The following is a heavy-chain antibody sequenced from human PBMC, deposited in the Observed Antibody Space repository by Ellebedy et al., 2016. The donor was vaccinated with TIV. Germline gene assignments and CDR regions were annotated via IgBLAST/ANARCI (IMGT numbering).Heavy chain of an antibody. V-gene: IGHV3-69-1*01. CDR2: ISRSNTI. CDR1: GFTFNDYY. CDR3: ARDPIYDWTVSAGHWFDP. J-gene: IGHJ5*02. Sequence: GESLKISCAASGFTFNDYYMGWIRQAPGKGLEWVSYISRSNTIYYGDSVKGRFTISRDNAKNSLYLQMNSLRAEDTAVYYCARDPIYDWTVSAGHWFDPWGQGTLVTVSS. D-gene: IGHD3/OR15-3a*01.